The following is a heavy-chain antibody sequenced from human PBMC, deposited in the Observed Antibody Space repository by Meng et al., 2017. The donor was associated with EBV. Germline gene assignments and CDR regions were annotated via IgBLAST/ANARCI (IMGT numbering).Heavy chain of an antibody. V-gene: IGHV3-15*01. CDR3: TTDEGGSRF. CDR2: IRSQVDGRTA. D-gene: IGHD1-26*01. J-gene: IGHJ4*02. Sequence: QLVGSGGGLVKPWSSCQLSCAASEFTFSSAWMNWVVQAPGKGLDWVGGIRSQVDGRTADYSAPVKGRFTISRDDSKHTLYLQMNSLKIEDSAVYYCTTDEGGSRFWGQGTLVTVSS. CDR1: EFTFSSAW.